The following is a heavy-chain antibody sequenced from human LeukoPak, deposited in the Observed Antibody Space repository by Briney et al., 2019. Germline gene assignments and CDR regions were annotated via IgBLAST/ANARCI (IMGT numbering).Heavy chain of an antibody. CDR1: GGTFSSYA. CDR3: AXXXXXHRSLEYQLLLW. CDR2: IIPIFGTA. V-gene: IGHV1-69*13. J-gene: IGHJ4*02. D-gene: IGHD2-2*01. Sequence: ASVKVSCKASGGTFSSYAISWVRQAPGQGLEWMGGIIPIFGTANYAQKFQGRVTITADESTSTAYMALSSLRSEDTAVYYCAXXXXXHRSLEYQLLLWWGQGTLVTVSS.